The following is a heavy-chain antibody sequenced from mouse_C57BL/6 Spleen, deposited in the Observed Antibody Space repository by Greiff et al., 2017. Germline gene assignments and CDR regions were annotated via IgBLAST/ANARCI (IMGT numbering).Heavy chain of an antibody. CDR3: ARGDAMDY. Sequence: VKLMESGPELVKPGASVKLSCKASGYTFTSYDINWVQQRPGQGLEWIGWIYPRDGSTKYNEKFKGKATLTVDTSSSTAYMELHSLTSEDSAVYFCARGDAMDYWGQGTSVTVSS. J-gene: IGHJ4*01. CDR2: IYPRDGST. CDR1: GYTFTSYD. V-gene: IGHV1-85*01.